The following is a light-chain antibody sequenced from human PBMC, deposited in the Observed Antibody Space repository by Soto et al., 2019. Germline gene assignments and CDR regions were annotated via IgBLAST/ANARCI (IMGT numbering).Light chain of an antibody. CDR3: QQYGGSPIT. Sequence: IVLTQSPGTLSLSPGERVTLSCRASQSVTTRLAWYQHKPGQAPRLLMSGASSRASGVPARFSGSGSGTDFTLTISRLEPEDFALYYCQQYGGSPITFGLGTRLEI. V-gene: IGKV3-20*01. J-gene: IGKJ5*01. CDR2: GAS. CDR1: QSVTTR.